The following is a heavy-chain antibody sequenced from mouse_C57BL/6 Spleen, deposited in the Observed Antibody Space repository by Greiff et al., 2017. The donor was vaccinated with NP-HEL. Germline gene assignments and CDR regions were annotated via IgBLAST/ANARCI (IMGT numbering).Heavy chain of an antibody. CDR1: GYTFTSYW. V-gene: IGHV1-64*01. CDR2: IHPNSGST. Sequence: QVQLQQPGAELVKPGASVKLSCKASGYTFTSYWMHWVKQRPGQGLEWIGMIHPNSGSTNYNEKFKSKATLTVDKSSSTAYMQLSSLTSEDSAVYYCARFPFITTSDWYFDVWGTGTTVTVSS. D-gene: IGHD1-1*01. J-gene: IGHJ1*03. CDR3: ARFPFITTSDWYFDV.